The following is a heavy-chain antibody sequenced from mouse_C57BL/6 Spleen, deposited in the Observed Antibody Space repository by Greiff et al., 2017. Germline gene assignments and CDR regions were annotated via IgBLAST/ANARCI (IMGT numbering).Heavy chain of an antibody. CDR1: GYTFTSYW. CDR2: IDPSDSYT. J-gene: IGHJ4*01. CDR3: AKRDYGSLDY. D-gene: IGHD2-4*01. V-gene: IGHV1-69*01. Sequence: VQLQQPGAELVMPGASVKLSCKASGYTFTSYWMHWVKQRPGQGLAWIGEIDPSDSYTNYNQKFKGKSTLTVDKSSSTAYMQLSSLTSEDSAVYYCAKRDYGSLDYWGQGTSVTVSS.